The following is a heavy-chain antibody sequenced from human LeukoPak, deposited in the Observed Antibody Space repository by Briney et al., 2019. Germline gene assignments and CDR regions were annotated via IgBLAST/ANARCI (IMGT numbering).Heavy chain of an antibody. D-gene: IGHD5-24*01. CDR2: IYYSGST. J-gene: IGHJ6*03. V-gene: IGHV4-34*01. CDR3: AREGRYRYGYNEYHSYMDI. CDR1: GGSFSGYY. Sequence: SETLSLTCAVYGGSFSGYYWSWIRQPPGKGLEWIGSIYYSGSTYYNPSLKSRVTISVDTSKNQFSLKLSSVTAAETAVYYCAREGRYRYGYNEYHSYMDIWGKGTTVTVSS.